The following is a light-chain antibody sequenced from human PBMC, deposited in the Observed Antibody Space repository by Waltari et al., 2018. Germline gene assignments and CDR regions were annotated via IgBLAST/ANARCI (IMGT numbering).Light chain of an antibody. V-gene: IGKV3-20*01. CDR3: QQYNSPKT. CDR1: QSVRRGF. Sequence: ILLTQSPDSLSLSPGERATLSCRASQSVRRGFLAWYQQKPGLPPRLLIYGASTRATGIPDRFSASGSGTDFTLTISRLEPEDFAVYYCQQYNSPKTFGQGTKLEIK. J-gene: IGKJ2*01. CDR2: GAS.